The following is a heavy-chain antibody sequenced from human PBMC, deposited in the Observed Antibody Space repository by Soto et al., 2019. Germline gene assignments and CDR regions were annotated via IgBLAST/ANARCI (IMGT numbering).Heavy chain of an antibody. V-gene: IGHV3-48*02. CDR3: ARDQRRKPFVL. Sequence: EAQLVESGGGLVQPGESLRLSCAASGFPFSDCSMNWVRQAPGKGPEWVAYISSSGSTTHYAESVKGRFSVSRDNAKNSLYLQMNSLRDDDTAVYYCARDQRRKPFVLWGQGSLVTVSS. CDR1: GFPFSDCS. J-gene: IGHJ4*02. CDR2: ISSSGSTT.